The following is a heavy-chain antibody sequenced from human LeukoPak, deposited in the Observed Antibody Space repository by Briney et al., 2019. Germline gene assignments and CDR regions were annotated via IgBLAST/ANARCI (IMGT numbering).Heavy chain of an antibody. CDR3: AKYTSGTYYRGLDQ. J-gene: IGHJ4*02. V-gene: IGHV3-23*01. CDR1: RFTFSSYA. CDR2: ISGSGGST. Sequence: PGGSLRLSCAASRFTFSSYAMSWVRQAPGKGLEWVSAISGSGGSTCYADSVKGRFTISRDNSKNTVYLQMNSLRAEDTAVYFCAKYTSGTYYRGLDQWGQGTLVTVSS. D-gene: IGHD3-10*01.